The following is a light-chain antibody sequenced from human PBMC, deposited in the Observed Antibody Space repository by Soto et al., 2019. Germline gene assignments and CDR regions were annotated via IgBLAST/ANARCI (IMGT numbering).Light chain of an antibody. CDR3: QQRANWLT. V-gene: IGKV3-11*01. CDR2: EAS. CDR1: QSIGRY. Sequence: EIVLTQSPATLSLSPGERVTLSCRASQSIGRYLAWYKHKPGQAPRLLIYEASNRATGIPARFSGSGSGTDFTLTISSLEPEDFADYYCQQRANWLTFGGGTKVEIK. J-gene: IGKJ4*01.